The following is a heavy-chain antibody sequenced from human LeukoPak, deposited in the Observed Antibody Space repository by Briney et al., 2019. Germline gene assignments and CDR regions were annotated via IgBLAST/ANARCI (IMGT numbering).Heavy chain of an antibody. V-gene: IGHV1-2*02. Sequence: ASVKVSCKASGDTFTGYYIHWVRQAPGQGLEWMGWINSNSGDTKYAQKLQGRVTMTRDTSISTAYMELSRLRPDDTAVYYCARRTVTTGFDYWGQGTLVTVSS. J-gene: IGHJ4*02. CDR1: GDTFTGYY. CDR2: INSNSGDT. D-gene: IGHD4-17*01. CDR3: ARRTVTTGFDY.